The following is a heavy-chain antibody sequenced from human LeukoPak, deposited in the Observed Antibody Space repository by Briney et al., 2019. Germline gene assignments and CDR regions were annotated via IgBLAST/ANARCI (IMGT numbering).Heavy chain of an antibody. CDR2: IYYSGST. CDR1: DGSISRYY. V-gene: IGHV4-59*08. J-gene: IGHJ4*02. D-gene: IGHD2-21*02. Sequence: AETLSLTCTVSDGSISRYYWSWIRQPPGKGLEWIGYIYYSGSTKYNPPLKSRVTISVDTSKNQFSLKLSSVTAADTAVYYCARHGNPYCGGDCYRGEFDYWGQGTLVTVSS. CDR3: ARHGNPYCGGDCYRGEFDY.